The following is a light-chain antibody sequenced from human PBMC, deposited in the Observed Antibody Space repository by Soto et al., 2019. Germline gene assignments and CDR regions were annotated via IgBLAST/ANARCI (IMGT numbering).Light chain of an antibody. V-gene: IGKV1-39*01. Sequence: DIQMTQSPSSLSASVGDRVTITCRARQSISSYLNWYQQKPGKAPKLLIYAASSLQSGVPSRFSGSGSGTDFTLTISSLQPEDFANYYCQQSYSTPGTFGPGTNVDIK. J-gene: IGKJ3*01. CDR1: QSISSY. CDR3: QQSYSTPGT. CDR2: AAS.